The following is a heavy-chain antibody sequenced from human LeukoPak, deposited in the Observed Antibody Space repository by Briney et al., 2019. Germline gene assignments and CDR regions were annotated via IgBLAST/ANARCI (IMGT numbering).Heavy chain of an antibody. CDR3: ARDNAEVAFDI. CDR1: GYSISTGYY. D-gene: IGHD1-14*01. CDR2: IYYSGST. J-gene: IGHJ3*02. Sequence: SETLSLTCTVSGYSISTGYYWDWIQQPPGKGLEWIGYIYYSGSTNYNPSLKSRVTISVDTSKNQFSLKLSSVTAADTAVYYCARDNAEVAFDIWGQGTMVTVSS. V-gene: IGHV4-61*01.